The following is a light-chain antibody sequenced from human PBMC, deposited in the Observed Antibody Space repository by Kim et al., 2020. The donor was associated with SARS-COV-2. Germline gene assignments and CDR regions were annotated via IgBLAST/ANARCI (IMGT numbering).Light chain of an antibody. J-gene: IGLJ3*02. V-gene: IGLV3-19*01. CDR1: SRRNYC. Sequence: ALGQTVRLTCQGDSRRNYCATGYQQRPGQAPVLVLYGKYNRPSGIPDRFSGSASGNTASLTITGAQAEDEADYYCNSRDSSGDHVVFGGGTKLTVL. CDR3: NSRDSSGDHVV. CDR2: GKY.